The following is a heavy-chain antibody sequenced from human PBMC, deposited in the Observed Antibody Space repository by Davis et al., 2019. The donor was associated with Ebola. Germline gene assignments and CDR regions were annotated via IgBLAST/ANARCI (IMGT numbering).Heavy chain of an antibody. D-gene: IGHD7-27*01. CDR3: ARVGNPYYYYGMDV. CDR2: IYYSGST. Sequence: SETLSLTCTVSGGSVSSGYYYWSWVRQPPGKGLEWIGYIYYSGSTNYNPSLKSRVTISVDTSKNQFSLKLSSVTAADTAVYYCARVGNPYYYYGMDVWGQGTTVTVSS. V-gene: IGHV4-61*01. CDR1: GGSVSSGYYY. J-gene: IGHJ6*02.